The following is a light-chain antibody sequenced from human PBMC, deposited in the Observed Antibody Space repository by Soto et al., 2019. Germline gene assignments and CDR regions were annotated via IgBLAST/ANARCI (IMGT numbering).Light chain of an antibody. CDR3: QQYSVWPLT. V-gene: IGKV3D-15*01. CDR2: GAS. Sequence: EIVLTQSPATLSVSPGERAALSCRASQSVSNNLAWYQQKPGQPPRLLIFGASTRATGIPASFSGSGSEPEFALTISTLQSEDFAVYYCQQYSVWPLTFGGGTKVEIK. CDR1: QSVSNN. J-gene: IGKJ4*01.